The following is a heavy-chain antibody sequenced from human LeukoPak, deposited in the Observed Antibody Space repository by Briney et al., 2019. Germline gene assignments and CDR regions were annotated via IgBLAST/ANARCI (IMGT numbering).Heavy chain of an antibody. V-gene: IGHV4-59*08. CDR3: ARQPGGTAAFDI. CDR1: RDSTSNYF. D-gene: IGHD1-14*01. J-gene: IGHJ3*02. Sequence: LGTPSLTSTVSRDSTSNYFWRCRSASLGKRVWWIAYSHHRGETKYNPSLMSRITISVDTSKNQSSLKLSSVTAADTAVYYCARQPGGTAAFDIWGQGTTVTVSA. CDR2: SHHRGET.